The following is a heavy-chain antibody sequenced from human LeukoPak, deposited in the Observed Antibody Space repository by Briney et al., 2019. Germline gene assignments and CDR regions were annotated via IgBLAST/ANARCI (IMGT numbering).Heavy chain of an antibody. V-gene: IGHV4-38-2*02. CDR2: IYHSGST. D-gene: IGHD3-3*01. J-gene: IGHJ4*02. Sequence: PSETLSLTCTVSGYSISSGYYWGWIRQPPGKGLEWIGSIYHSGSTYYNPSLKSRVTISVDTSKNQFSLKLSSVTAADTAVYYCARLYYDFWSGYPPVDYWGQGTLVTVSS. CDR1: GYSISSGYY. CDR3: ARLYYDFWSGYPPVDY.